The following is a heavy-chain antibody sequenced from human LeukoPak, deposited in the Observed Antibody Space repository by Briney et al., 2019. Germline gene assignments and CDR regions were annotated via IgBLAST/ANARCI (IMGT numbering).Heavy chain of an antibody. V-gene: IGHV1-2*02. CDR2: INPNSGGT. D-gene: IGHD2-8*01. J-gene: IGHJ5*02. CDR1: GYTFTGYY. CDR3: AWCARIRLHTFDP. Sequence: ASVKVSCKASGYTFTGYYMHWVRQAPGQGLKWMGWINPNSGGTNYAQKFQGRVTMTRDTSISTAYMELSRLRSDDTAVYYCAWCARIRLHTFDPWGQGTLVTVSS.